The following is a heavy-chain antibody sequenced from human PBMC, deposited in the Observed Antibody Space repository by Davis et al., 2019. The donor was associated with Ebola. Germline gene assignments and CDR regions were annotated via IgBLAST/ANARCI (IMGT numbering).Heavy chain of an antibody. CDR2: ISGSGTYK. CDR3: ARDLPLGQWLVLGFDY. D-gene: IGHD6-19*01. Sequence: PGGSLRLSCAASGFTFRSYAMTWVRQAQGKGLEWVSTISGSGTYKYHADSVKGRFTISRDNAKNSLYLQMNSLRDEDTAVYYCARDLPLGQWLVLGFDYWGQGTLVTVSS. CDR1: GFTFRSYA. V-gene: IGHV3-21*01. J-gene: IGHJ4*02.